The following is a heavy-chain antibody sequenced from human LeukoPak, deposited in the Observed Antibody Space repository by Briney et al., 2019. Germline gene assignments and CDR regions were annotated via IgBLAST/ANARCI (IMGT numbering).Heavy chain of an antibody. Sequence: ASVKVSCKASGYTFTGYYMHWVRQAPGQGLEWMGWINPNSGGTNYAQKFQGRVTMTRDTSISTAYMELSRLRSDDTAVYYCARAGVMAVAVADYWGQGTLVTVSS. V-gene: IGHV1-2*02. CDR1: GYTFTGYY. D-gene: IGHD6-19*01. J-gene: IGHJ4*02. CDR2: INPNSGGT. CDR3: ARAGVMAVAVADY.